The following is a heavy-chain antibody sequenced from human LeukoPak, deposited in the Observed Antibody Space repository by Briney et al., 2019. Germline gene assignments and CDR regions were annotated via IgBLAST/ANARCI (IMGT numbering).Heavy chain of an antibody. V-gene: IGHV3-74*01. CDR1: GFTFSSYL. D-gene: IGHD2-2*02. J-gene: IGHJ4*02. CDR2: INSDGSST. Sequence: GGSLRLSCAASGFTFSSYLMHWVRQAPGKGLVWVSRINSDGSSTSYADSVKGRFTISRDNARNTLYLQMSSLRAEDTAVYYCSRGLYVPPDYWGRGTLVTVSS. CDR3: SRGLYVPPDY.